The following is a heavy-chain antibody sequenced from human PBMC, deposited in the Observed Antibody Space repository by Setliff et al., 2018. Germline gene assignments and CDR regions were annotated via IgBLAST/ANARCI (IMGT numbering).Heavy chain of an antibody. J-gene: IGHJ5*02. CDR3: ATGDVYDSSAFFSDWFDP. V-gene: IGHV4-34*01. Sequence: PSETLSRTCTVYGGSFSAYYWSWIRQPPGKGLEWIGEISHGGGTNYNPSLKSRVTISIDTSKNLFSLKLTSVTAADTAVYYCATGDVYDSSAFFSDWFDPWGQGTLVTVSS. D-gene: IGHD3-22*01. CDR1: GGSFSAYY. CDR2: ISHGGGT.